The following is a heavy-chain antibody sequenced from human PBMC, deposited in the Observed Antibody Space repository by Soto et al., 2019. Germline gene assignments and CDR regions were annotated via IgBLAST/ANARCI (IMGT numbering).Heavy chain of an antibody. CDR2: VYYTGST. J-gene: IGHJ4*02. CDR1: GGSISGSY. CDR3: ARSVAVPGAHIDY. Sequence: SETLSLTCSLSGGSISGSYWSWIRQSPGKGLEWLGYVYYTGSTNYSPSLRSRVSISVDTSKNEFSLRLSSVTDADTTVYFCARSVAVPGAHIDYWGQGTQVTVSS. V-gene: IGHV4-59*01. D-gene: IGHD6-19*01.